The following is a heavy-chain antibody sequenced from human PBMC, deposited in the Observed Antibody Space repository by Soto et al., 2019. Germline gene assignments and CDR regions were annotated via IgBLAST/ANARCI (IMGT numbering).Heavy chain of an antibody. CDR2: IIPIFGTA. CDR1: GGTFSSYA. J-gene: IGHJ4*02. Sequence: QVQLVQSGAEVKKPGSSVKVSCKASGGTFSSYAISWVRQAPGQGLEWMGGIIPIFGTAHYAQKFQGRVTIPAGESTSTAYMQLSSLRSEDTAVYYCASQAYDSSGYYYYFDSWGQGTLVTVSS. CDR3: ASQAYDSSGYYYYFDS. D-gene: IGHD3-22*01. V-gene: IGHV1-69*12.